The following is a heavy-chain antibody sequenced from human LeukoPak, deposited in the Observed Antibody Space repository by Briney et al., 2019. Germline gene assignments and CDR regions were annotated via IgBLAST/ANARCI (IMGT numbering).Heavy chain of an antibody. CDR2: IYPGDSDT. Sequence: GESPKISCKGSGYSFTSYWIGWVRQMPGKGLEWMGIIYPGDSDTRYSPSFQGQVTISADKSISTAYLQWSSLKASDTAKYYCARLLGNQDPNYYMDVWGKGTTVTVSS. V-gene: IGHV5-51*01. J-gene: IGHJ6*03. CDR1: GYSFTSYW. D-gene: IGHD1-14*01. CDR3: ARLLGNQDPNYYMDV.